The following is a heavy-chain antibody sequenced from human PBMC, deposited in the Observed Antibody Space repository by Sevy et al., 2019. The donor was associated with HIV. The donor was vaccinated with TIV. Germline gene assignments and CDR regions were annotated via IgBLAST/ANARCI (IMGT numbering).Heavy chain of an antibody. Sequence: GGSLRLSCTASGFTFTDYYMTWIRQAPGKGLEWVSYISSRGSTIYYTDSVKGRFTISRDNAKNSLYLQMNSLGAEDTAVYYCARARYNYGSFYFDYWGQGTLVTVSS. V-gene: IGHV3-11*01. J-gene: IGHJ4*02. D-gene: IGHD5-18*01. CDR1: GFTFTDYY. CDR3: ARARYNYGSFYFDY. CDR2: ISSRGSTI.